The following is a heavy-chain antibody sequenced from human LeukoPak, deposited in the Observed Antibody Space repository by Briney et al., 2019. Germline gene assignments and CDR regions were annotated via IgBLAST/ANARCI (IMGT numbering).Heavy chain of an antibody. CDR1: EFTFSDHY. V-gene: IGHV3-72*01. CDR3: SRGYSGQSLYAFDI. D-gene: IGHD1-26*01. J-gene: IGHJ3*02. CDR2: SGNKDSRYTT. Sequence: GGSLRLSCAASEFTFSDHYVDRVRQAPGKGLEWVGRSGNKDSRYTTEYAASVKGRFTISRDESKNSLYLQMNSLKTEDTAVYHCSRGYSGQSLYAFDIWGQGRMVTVSS.